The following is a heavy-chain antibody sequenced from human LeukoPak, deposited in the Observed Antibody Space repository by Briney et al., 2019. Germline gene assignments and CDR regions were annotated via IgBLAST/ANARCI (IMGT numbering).Heavy chain of an antibody. V-gene: IGHV4-61*02. CDR2: IYTSGST. Sequence: PSETLSLTCAVSGYSISSGYYWSWIRQPAGKGLEWIGRIYTSGSTNYNPSLKSRVTISVDTSKNQFSLKLSSVTAADTAVYYCARDVVYCSGGSCLNWFDPWGQGTLVTVSS. CDR3: ARDVVYCSGGSCLNWFDP. CDR1: GYSISSGYY. D-gene: IGHD2-15*01. J-gene: IGHJ5*02.